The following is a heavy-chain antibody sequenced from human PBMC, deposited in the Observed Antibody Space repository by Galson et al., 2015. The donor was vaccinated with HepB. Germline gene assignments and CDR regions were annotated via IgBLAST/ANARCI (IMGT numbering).Heavy chain of an antibody. J-gene: IGHJ5*02. D-gene: IGHD1-1*01. V-gene: IGHV3-48*03. CDR2: ISSSGSTI. CDR3: AREEGLERRTSHWWFDP. Sequence: SLRLSCAASGFTFSSYEMNWVRQAPGKGLEWVSYISSSGSTIYYADSVKGRFTISRDNAENSLYLQMNSLRAEDTAVYYCAREEGLERRTSHWWFDPWGQGTLVTVSS. CDR1: GFTFSSYE.